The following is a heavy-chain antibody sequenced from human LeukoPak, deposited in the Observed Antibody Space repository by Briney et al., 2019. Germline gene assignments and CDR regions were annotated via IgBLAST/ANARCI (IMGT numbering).Heavy chain of an antibody. CDR3: AREVGVRSTHYYYYMDV. V-gene: IGHV3-30*02. J-gene: IGHJ6*03. Sequence: SGGSLRLSCAASGFTFSSYGMHWVRQAPGKGLEWVAFIRYDGSNKYYADSVKGRFTISRDNAKNSLYLQMNSLRAEDTAVYYCAREVGVRSTHYYYYMDVWGKGTTVTISS. D-gene: IGHD3-3*01. CDR2: IRYDGSNK. CDR1: GFTFSSYG.